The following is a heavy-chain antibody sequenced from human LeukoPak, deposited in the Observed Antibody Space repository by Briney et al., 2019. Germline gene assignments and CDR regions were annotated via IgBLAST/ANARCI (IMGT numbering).Heavy chain of an antibody. D-gene: IGHD2-2*01. Sequence: SETLSLTCTVSGGSISSYYWSWIRQPPGKGLEWIGYIYYSGSTNYNPSLKSRVTISVDTSKNQFSLKLSSVTAADTAVYYCASCSSPRCYYYWGQGTLVTVSS. CDR1: GGSISSYY. CDR3: ASCSSPRCYYY. J-gene: IGHJ4*02. CDR2: IYYSGST. V-gene: IGHV4-59*01.